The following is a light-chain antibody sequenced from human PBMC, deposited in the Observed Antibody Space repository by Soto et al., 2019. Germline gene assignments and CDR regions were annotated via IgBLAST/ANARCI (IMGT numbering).Light chain of an antibody. Sequence: ELVLTQSPGTLSLSPGERATLSCRASQRVSSSYLAWYQQKPGQAPRLLIYGASSRATGIPDRFSGSGSGTVFTLTIRRLEPEDFAVYYGQQYGSSPYTFGQGTKLESK. V-gene: IGKV3-20*01. CDR1: QRVSSSY. CDR2: GAS. CDR3: QQYGSSPYT. J-gene: IGKJ2*01.